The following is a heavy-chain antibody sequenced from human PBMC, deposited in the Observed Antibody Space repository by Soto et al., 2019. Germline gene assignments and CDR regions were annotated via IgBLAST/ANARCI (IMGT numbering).Heavy chain of an antibody. CDR1: DGSISSFY. V-gene: IGHV4-4*07. J-gene: IGHJ3*02. Sequence: TLSLTCTVSDGSISSFYWNWIRLSAGKRLEWIGRIYLSGTTTYNPSLQSRVTMSVDTSKNQFSLKLSSLTAADTAVYYCARSPSTSSIGTFDIWGQGTQVTVSS. CDR2: IYLSGTT. D-gene: IGHD6-6*01. CDR3: ARSPSTSSIGTFDI.